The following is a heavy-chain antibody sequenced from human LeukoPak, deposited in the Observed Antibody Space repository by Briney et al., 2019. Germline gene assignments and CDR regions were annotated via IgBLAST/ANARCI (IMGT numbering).Heavy chain of an antibody. V-gene: IGHV4-34*01. CDR1: GGSFSGYS. J-gene: IGHJ4*02. D-gene: IGHD2-15*01. Sequence: PSETLSLTCAVYGGSFSGYSWTWIRQPPGKGLEWIGEMSHSGYPNYNPSLKSRVAISVDTSKNQFSLKLSSVTAADTAVYYCAVVVAAADTYFDYWGQGTLVTVSS. CDR2: MSHSGYP. CDR3: AVVVAAADTYFDY.